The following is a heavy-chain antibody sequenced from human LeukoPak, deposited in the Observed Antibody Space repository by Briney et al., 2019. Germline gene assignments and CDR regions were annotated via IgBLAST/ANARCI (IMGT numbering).Heavy chain of an antibody. CDR2: INHSGST. Sequence: SETLSFTCAVYGGSFSGYYWSWIRQPPGKGLEWIGEINHSGSTNYNPSLKSRVTISVDTSKNQFSLKLSSVTAADTAVYYCARTYSRTYGYWGQGTLVTVSS. CDR3: ARTYSRTYGY. J-gene: IGHJ4*02. CDR1: GGSFSGYY. D-gene: IGHD6-13*01. V-gene: IGHV4-34*01.